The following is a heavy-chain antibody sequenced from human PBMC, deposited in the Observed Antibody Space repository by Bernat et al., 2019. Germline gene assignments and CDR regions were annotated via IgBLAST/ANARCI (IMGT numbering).Heavy chain of an antibody. CDR2: IYYSGST. Sequence: QVQLQESGPGLVKPSETLSLTCTVSGGSISSHYWSWIRQSPGKGLEWIGYIYYSGSTKYNPSLKSRVTISVDTSKNQFSLKLSSVTAADTAVYYCARTYYDCWGGGYYYYMDVWGKGTTVTVSS. CDR1: GGSISSHY. J-gene: IGHJ6*03. D-gene: IGHD3-3*01. V-gene: IGHV4-59*11. CDR3: ARTYYDCWGGGYYYYMDV.